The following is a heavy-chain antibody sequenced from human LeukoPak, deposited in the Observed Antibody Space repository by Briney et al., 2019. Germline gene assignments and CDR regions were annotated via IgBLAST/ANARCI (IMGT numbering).Heavy chain of an antibody. CDR1: GFSFSYYG. D-gene: IGHD3-9*01. CDR2: VSYDGSSK. Sequence: GGSLRLSCAASGFSFSYYGMHWVRQAPGKGLEWVAFVSYDGSSKYYADSVKGRFTISRDNSKNTLYLQMNSLRAEDTAVYYCAKGNDILTGHHPFDYWGQGTLVTVSS. V-gene: IGHV3-30*12. CDR3: AKGNDILTGHHPFDY. J-gene: IGHJ4*02.